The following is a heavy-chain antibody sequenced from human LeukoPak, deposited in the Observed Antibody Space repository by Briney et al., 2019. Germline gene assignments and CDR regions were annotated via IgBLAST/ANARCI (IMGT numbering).Heavy chain of an antibody. CDR2: IYYSGST. CDR3: ARLVLGSSWYPTFDY. D-gene: IGHD6-13*01. V-gene: IGHV4-59*08. J-gene: IGHJ4*02. CDR1: GGSISSYY. Sequence: SETLSLTCTVSGGSISSYYWSWIRQPPGKGLEWIGYIYYSGSTNYNPSLKSRVTTSVDTSKNQFSLKLSSVTAADTAVYYCARLVLGSSWYPTFDYWGQGTLVTVSS.